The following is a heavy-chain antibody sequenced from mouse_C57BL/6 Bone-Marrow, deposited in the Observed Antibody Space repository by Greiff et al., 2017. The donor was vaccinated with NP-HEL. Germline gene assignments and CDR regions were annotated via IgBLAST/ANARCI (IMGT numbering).Heavy chain of an antibody. V-gene: IGHV1-76*01. J-gene: IGHJ1*03. D-gene: IGHD1-1*01. Sequence: QVQLQQSGAELVRPGASVKLSCKASGYTFTDYYINWVKQRPGQGLEWIARIYPGSGNTYYNEKFKGKATLTAEKSSSTAYMQLSSLTSEDSAVYFCARPYYYGSSGYFDVWGTGTTVTVSS. CDR3: ARPYYYGSSGYFDV. CDR2: IYPGSGNT. CDR1: GYTFTDYY.